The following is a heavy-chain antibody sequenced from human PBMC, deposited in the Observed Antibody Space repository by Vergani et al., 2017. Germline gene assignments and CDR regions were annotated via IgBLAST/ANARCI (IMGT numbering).Heavy chain of an antibody. CDR2: IGYDGRIK. V-gene: IGHV3-30*02. Sequence: QVQLVETGGGVVQPGGSLRLYCATSGFSFNTYGAHWVRQAPGKGLEWVAFIGYDGRIKYNVDSVKGRFTISRDTSKKTLSLQMRSLRADDTAVYYCAKGSYYNEDWFDPWGQGTLVTVSS. J-gene: IGHJ5*02. D-gene: IGHD3-10*01. CDR1: GFSFNTYG. CDR3: AKGSYYNEDWFDP.